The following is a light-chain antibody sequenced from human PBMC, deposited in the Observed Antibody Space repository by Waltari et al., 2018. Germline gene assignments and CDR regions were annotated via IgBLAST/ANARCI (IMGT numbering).Light chain of an antibody. CDR2: WAS. CDR3: QQYYSTPLT. J-gene: IGKJ4*01. Sequence: DIVMTQSPDSLAVSLGDRATLNAKASQSVLYSSNNKNYLAWYQQKPGQPPKLLIYWASTRESGVPDRFSGSGSGTDFTLTISSLQAEDVAVYYCQQYYSTPLTFGGGTKVEIK. CDR1: QSVLYSSNNKNY. V-gene: IGKV4-1*01.